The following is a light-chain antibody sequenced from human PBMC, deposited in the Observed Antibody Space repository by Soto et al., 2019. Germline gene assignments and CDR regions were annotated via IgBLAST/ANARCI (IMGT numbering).Light chain of an antibody. Sequence: DIQLTQSPSSVSASVGDTVTLTCRADQTFSSLLAWYQHKPGKAPKLLIYAASTLQNGVPSRFSGSGSGTVFTLTSTSLQPEDSSTYYCQQTNRFPLNFGGGTNVEIK. J-gene: IGKJ4*01. CDR3: QQTNRFPLN. V-gene: IGKV1D-12*01. CDR1: QTFSSL. CDR2: AAS.